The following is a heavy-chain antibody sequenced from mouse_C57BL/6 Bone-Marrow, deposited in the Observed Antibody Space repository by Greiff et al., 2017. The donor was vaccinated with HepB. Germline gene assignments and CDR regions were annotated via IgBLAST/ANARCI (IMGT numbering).Heavy chain of an antibody. Sequence: QVHVKQPGAELVKPGASVKVSCKASGYTFTSYWMHWVKQRPGQGLEWIGRIHPSDSDTNYNQKFKGKATLTVDKSSSTAYMQLSSLTSEDSAVYYSASLYYYGSSYRWYFDVWGTGTTVTVSS. D-gene: IGHD1-1*01. CDR3: ASLYYYGSSYRWYFDV. V-gene: IGHV1-74*01. CDR1: GYTFTSYW. J-gene: IGHJ1*03. CDR2: IHPSDSDT.